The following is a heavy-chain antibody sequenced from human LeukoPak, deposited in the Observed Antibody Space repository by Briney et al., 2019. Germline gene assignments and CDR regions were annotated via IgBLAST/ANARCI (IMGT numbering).Heavy chain of an antibody. CDR1: GFTFRSYD. J-gene: IGHJ4*02. CDR3: AKVKDTSGSRFDY. V-gene: IGHV3-23*01. D-gene: IGHD3-22*01. Sequence: GGSLRLSCAASGFTFRSYDMSWVRQAPGKGLEWVSDITGTGGNTYYADSVKGRFTISRDNSKNTLYLQMNSLRDEGTAVYYCAKVKDTSGSRFDYWGQGTLVTVSS. CDR2: ITGTGGNT.